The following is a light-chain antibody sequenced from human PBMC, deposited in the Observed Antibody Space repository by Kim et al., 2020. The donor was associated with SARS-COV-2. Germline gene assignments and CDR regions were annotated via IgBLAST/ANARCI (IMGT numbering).Light chain of an antibody. CDR2: ATS. V-gene: IGKV1-16*02. Sequence: DIQMTQSPSSLSASVGERVTITCRASQDISNSLAWFQQKPGEVPKCLMYATSSLQSGVPSKFSGSGSGTDFTLTISSLQPEDFATYFCQQYKSYPLTFGGGTKVDIK. J-gene: IGKJ4*01. CDR3: QQYKSYPLT. CDR1: QDISNS.